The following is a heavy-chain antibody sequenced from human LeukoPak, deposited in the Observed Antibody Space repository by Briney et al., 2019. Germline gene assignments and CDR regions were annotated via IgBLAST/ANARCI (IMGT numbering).Heavy chain of an antibody. CDR3: ARYRLSRVVIPDNWFDP. J-gene: IGHJ5*02. CDR2: IYYSGST. Sequence: SQTLSLTCTVSGGSISSGGYYWSWIRQHPGKGLEWIGYIYYSGSTYYNPSLKSRVTMSVDTSKNQFSLKLSSVTAADTAVYYCARYRLSRVVIPDNWFDPWGQGTLVTVSS. V-gene: IGHV4-31*03. CDR1: GGSISSGGYY. D-gene: IGHD3-3*01.